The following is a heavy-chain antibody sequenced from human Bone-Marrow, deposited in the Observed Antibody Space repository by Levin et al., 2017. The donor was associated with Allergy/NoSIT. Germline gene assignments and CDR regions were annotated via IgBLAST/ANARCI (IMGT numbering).Heavy chain of an antibody. CDR1: GGSMSSYY. CDR3: ARTEKMARGRFGSYYYYYGMDV. Sequence: SETLSLTCTVSGGSMSSYYWSWIRQPPGKGLDWIGYIDYSGSTNYNPSLKSRVTLSADTFKNQFSLKLSSVTAADTAVYYCARTEKMARGRFGSYYYYYGMDVWGQGTTVTVSS. D-gene: IGHD3-10*01. J-gene: IGHJ6*02. V-gene: IGHV4-59*01. CDR2: IDYSGST.